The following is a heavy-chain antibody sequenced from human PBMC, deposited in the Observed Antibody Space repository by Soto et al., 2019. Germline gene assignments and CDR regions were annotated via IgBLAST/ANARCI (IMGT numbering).Heavy chain of an antibody. J-gene: IGHJ4*02. CDR1: GGSINFYY. D-gene: IGHD1-26*01. CDR2: IYTSGSA. CDR3: TRDRSEGSGRYFWVDS. V-gene: IGHV4-4*07. Sequence: SETLSLTCTVSGGSINFYYWSWIRQPAGKGLEWIGRIYTSGSANYNPSLKSRVTMSVDTSKNQLSLKLRSVTAADSAIYYCTRDRSEGSGRYFWVDSWGQGILVTVSS.